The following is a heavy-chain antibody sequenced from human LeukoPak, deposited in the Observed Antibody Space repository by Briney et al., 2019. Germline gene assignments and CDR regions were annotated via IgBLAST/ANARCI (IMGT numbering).Heavy chain of an antibody. V-gene: IGHV3-74*01. CDR1: EFNFFSYG. D-gene: IGHD2-21*02. Sequence: AGGSLRFSCVASEFNFFSYGMQWVRQAPGKGLVWVSRIFADGSTTSYADSVKGRFTISRDNAKNTLYLQMNSLRAEDTAVYYCARELPREVTLDYWGQGTLVTVSP. CDR3: ARELPREVTLDY. CDR2: IFADGSTT. J-gene: IGHJ4*01.